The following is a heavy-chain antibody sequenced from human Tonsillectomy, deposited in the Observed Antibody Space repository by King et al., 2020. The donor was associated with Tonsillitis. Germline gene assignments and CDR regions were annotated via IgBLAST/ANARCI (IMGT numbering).Heavy chain of an antibody. V-gene: IGHV4-39*01. Sequence: QLQESGPGLVKPSETLSLTCTVSGGSISSSSYYWGGIRQPPGQGLEGIGSIYYSGSTYYNPSLKSRVTISVDTSKNQFSLKLSSVTAADTAVYYCARRVVVAATLHYFDYWGQGTLVTVSS. CDR3: ARRVVVAATLHYFDY. CDR1: GGSISSSSYY. CDR2: IYYSGST. D-gene: IGHD2-15*01. J-gene: IGHJ4*02.